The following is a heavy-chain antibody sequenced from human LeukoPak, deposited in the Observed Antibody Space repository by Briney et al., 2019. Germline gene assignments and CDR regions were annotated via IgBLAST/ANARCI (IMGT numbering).Heavy chain of an antibody. D-gene: IGHD2-2*01. Sequence: ASVKVSCKASGYTFTGYYMHWVRQAPGQGLEWMGWINPNSGNTNYAQKFQGRVTMTTDTSTSTAYMELRSLRSDDTAVYYCARDYCSSTSCNAFNIWGQGTTVTVSS. V-gene: IGHV1-2*02. CDR2: INPNSGNT. J-gene: IGHJ3*02. CDR3: ARDYCSSTSCNAFNI. CDR1: GYTFTGYY.